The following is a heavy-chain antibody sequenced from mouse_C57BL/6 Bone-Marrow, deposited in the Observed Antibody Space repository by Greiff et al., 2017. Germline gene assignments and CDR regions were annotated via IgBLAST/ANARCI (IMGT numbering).Heavy chain of an antibody. CDR1: GFTFSNYW. V-gene: IGHV6-3*01. Sequence: DVHLVESGGGLVQPGGSLKLSCVASGFTFSNYWMNWVRQSPEKGLEWVAQIRLKSDNYATHYAESVKGRFTISRDDSKSSVYLQMNNLRAEDTGIYYCTGSTGTGGYYFDYWGQGTTLTVSS. CDR3: TGSTGTGGYYFDY. CDR2: IRLKSDNYAT. D-gene: IGHD4-1*02. J-gene: IGHJ2*01.